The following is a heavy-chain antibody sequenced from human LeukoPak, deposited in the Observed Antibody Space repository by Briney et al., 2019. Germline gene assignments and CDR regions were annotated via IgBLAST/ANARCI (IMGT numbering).Heavy chain of an antibody. CDR2: ISDSGGST. Sequence: GASLRLSCAASGFTFSSYAMSWVRQAPGKGLEWVSSISDSGGSTYYADSVKGRFTISRDNSKNTLYLQMKSLRAEDTAVYYCARVGLPLGFFDYWGQGTLVTVSS. V-gene: IGHV3-23*01. D-gene: IGHD2-21*02. J-gene: IGHJ4*02. CDR1: GFTFSSYA. CDR3: ARVGLPLGFFDY.